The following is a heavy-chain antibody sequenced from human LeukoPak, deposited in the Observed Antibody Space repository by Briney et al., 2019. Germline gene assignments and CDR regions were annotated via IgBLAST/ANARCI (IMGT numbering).Heavy chain of an antibody. Sequence: GGSLRLSCAASGFTFSSYAMSWVRQAPGKGLEWVSAISGCGGSTYYADSVKGRFTISRDNSKNTLYLQMNSLRAEDTAVYYCAKEWGLRYYGSGSYEAFDIWGQGTMVTVSS. CDR2: ISGCGGST. V-gene: IGHV3-23*01. CDR1: GFTFSSYA. D-gene: IGHD3-10*01. CDR3: AKEWGLRYYGSGSYEAFDI. J-gene: IGHJ3*02.